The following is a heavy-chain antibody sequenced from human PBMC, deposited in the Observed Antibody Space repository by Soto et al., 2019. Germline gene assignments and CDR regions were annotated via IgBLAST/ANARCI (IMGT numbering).Heavy chain of an antibody. CDR3: AADVGYCSGGSCYSDFDY. V-gene: IGHV1-58*01. D-gene: IGHD2-15*01. Sequence: QMQLVQSGPEVKKPGTSVKVSCKASGFTFTSSAVQWVRQARGQRLEWRGWIVVGSGNNNYAQKFQKKVTITRDMSTSTAYMELISRRSEDTAGYYCAADVGYCSGGSCYSDFDYWGQGTLVTVSS. J-gene: IGHJ4*02. CDR2: IVVGSGNN. CDR1: GFTFTSSA.